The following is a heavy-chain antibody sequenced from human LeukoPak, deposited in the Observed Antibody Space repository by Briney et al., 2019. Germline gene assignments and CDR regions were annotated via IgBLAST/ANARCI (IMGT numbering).Heavy chain of an antibody. CDR2: ISSNGGST. CDR1: GFTFSNFA. Sequence: GGSLRLSCSASGFTFSNFAMHWVRQAPGKGLDYVSAISSNGGSTYYADSVKGRFTISRDNSKNTLYLQMNSLRAEDTAVYYCVKRLYGDYARLLDYWGQGTLVTVSS. V-gene: IGHV3-64D*06. J-gene: IGHJ4*02. CDR3: VKRLYGDYARLLDY. D-gene: IGHD4-17*01.